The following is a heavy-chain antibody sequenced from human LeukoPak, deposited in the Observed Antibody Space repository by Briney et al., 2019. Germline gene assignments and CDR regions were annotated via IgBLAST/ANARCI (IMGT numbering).Heavy chain of an antibody. V-gene: IGHV1-18*01. J-gene: IGHJ4*02. CDR2: ISAYNGNT. D-gene: IGHD6-13*01. Sequence: ASVTVSRKASGYTFTSYGISWVRQAPGQGLEWMGWISAYNGNTNYAQKLQGRVTMTTDTSTSTAYMEVRSLRSDDTAVYYCARDYRIEWEQQLVLYYWGQGTLVTVSS. CDR3: ARDYRIEWEQQLVLYY. CDR1: GYTFTSYG.